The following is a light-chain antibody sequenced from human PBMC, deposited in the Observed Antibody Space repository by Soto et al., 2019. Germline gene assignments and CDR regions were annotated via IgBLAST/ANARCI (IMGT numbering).Light chain of an antibody. CDR1: QSVSSSQ. J-gene: IGKJ2*01. Sequence: EIVLTQSPVTLSLSPGESATLSCRASQSVSSSQVAWYQQKPGQAPRLLIYGASSRATGIPDRFSGVGSETDFTLTINRLEPEDFAVYYCQQYATSPHTFGQGTKLAIK. CDR3: QQYATSPHT. CDR2: GAS. V-gene: IGKV3-20*01.